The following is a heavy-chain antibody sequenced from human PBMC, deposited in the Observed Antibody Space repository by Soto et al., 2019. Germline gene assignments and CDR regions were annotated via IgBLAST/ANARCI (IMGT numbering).Heavy chain of an antibody. D-gene: IGHD2-21*02. J-gene: IGHJ4*02. V-gene: IGHV4-31*03. Sequence: QVQLQESGPGLVKPSQTLSLTCTVSGGSISSGGYYWSWIRQHPGKGLEWIGYIYYSGSTYYNPSLKSRVTISVDTSKNQFSLKLSSVTAADTAVYYCARASPTCCGGDCYHLDYWGQGTLVTVSS. CDR2: IYYSGST. CDR1: GGSISSGGYY. CDR3: ARASPTCCGGDCYHLDY.